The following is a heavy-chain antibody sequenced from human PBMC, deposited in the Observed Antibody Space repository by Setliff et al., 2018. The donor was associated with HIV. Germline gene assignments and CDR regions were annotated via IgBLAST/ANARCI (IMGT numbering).Heavy chain of an antibody. CDR2: ISAGGGST. CDR3: AKEGHNILRYFNWLSAEWLDY. D-gene: IGHD3-9*01. V-gene: IGHV3-23*01. CDR1: GFTFDDYA. Sequence: GGSLRLSCAASGFTFDDYAMHWVRQAPGKGLEWVSTISAGGGSTYYADSVKGRFTISRDNAKNSLYLQMSSLRAEDTAVYYCAKEGHNILRYFNWLSAEWLDYWGQGTLVTVSS. J-gene: IGHJ4*02.